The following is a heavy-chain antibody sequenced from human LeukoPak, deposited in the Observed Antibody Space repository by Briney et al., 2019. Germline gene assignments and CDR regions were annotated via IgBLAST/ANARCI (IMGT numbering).Heavy chain of an antibody. CDR1: GFTFSRFT. CDR2: ITSSSSYI. CDR3: ARVWEYYDILTGYYLHYFDY. V-gene: IGHV3-21*01. D-gene: IGHD3-9*01. Sequence: PGGSLRLSCAASGFTFSRFTMNWVRQAPGKGLEWVSSITSSSSYIYYADSVKGRFSISRDNAKNPLYLQMNTLRAEDTAVYYCARVWEYYDILTGYYLHYFDYWGQGTLVTVSS. J-gene: IGHJ4*02.